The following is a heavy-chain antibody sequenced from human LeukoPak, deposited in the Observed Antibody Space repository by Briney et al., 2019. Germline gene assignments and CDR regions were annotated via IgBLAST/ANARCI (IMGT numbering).Heavy chain of an antibody. CDR3: ARDFRFGDLYYFDY. CDR1: GYTFTGYY. Sequence: ASVKVSCKASGYTFTGYYMHWVRQAPGQGLEWMGWINPNSGGTNYAQKFQGRVTMTRDTSISTAYMELSRLRSDDTAVYYCARDFRFGDLYYFDYWGQGTLVTVSS. D-gene: IGHD3-10*01. V-gene: IGHV1-2*02. CDR2: INPNSGGT. J-gene: IGHJ4*02.